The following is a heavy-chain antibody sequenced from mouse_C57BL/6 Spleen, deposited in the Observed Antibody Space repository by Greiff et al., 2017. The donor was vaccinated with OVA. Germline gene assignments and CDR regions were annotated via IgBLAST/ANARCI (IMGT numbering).Heavy chain of an antibody. D-gene: IGHD2-5*01. CDR1: GYTFTDYY. J-gene: IGHJ3*01. CDR2: IYPGSGNT. CDR3: AGYYSIFAY. Sequence: QVHVKQSGAELVRPGASVKLSCKASGYTFTDYYINWVMQRPGQGLEWIARIYPGSGNTYYNEKFKGKATLTAEKSSSTAYMQLSSLTSEDSAVYFCAGYYSIFAYWGQGTLVTVSA. V-gene: IGHV1-76*01.